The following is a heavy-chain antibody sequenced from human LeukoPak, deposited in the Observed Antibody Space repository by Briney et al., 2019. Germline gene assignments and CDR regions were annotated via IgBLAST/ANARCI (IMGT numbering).Heavy chain of an antibody. CDR3: AREEYGSTVTNY. D-gene: IGHD4-17*01. CDR2: INHSGST. Sequence: KPSETLSLTFAVYGGSFSGYYWSWIRRPPGKGLEWIGEINHSGSTNYNPSLKSRVTISVDTSKNQFSLKLSSVTAADTAVYYCAREEYGSTVTNYWGQGTLVTVPS. J-gene: IGHJ4*02. CDR1: GGSFSGYY. V-gene: IGHV4-34*01.